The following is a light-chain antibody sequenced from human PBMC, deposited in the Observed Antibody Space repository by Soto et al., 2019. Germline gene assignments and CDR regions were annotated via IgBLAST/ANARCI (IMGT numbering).Light chain of an antibody. CDR1: QSITTS. CDR2: SAS. V-gene: IGKV1-39*01. CDR3: QQSYSTPLT. Sequence: DIQMTQSPSSLSASVGDTVTITCRTSQSITTSLNWYQQKAGKAPKLLIHSASSLQSGVPSRFSGSGSGTDFTLTISSLQPEDFARYYCQQSYSTPLTFGGGTKVEIK. J-gene: IGKJ4*01.